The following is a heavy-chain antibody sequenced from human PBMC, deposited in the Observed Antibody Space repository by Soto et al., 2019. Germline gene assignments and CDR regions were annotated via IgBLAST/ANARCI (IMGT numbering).Heavy chain of an antibody. CDR2: IYSGGST. CDR3: ARSPYSYGPIDY. J-gene: IGHJ4*02. CDR1: GFTVSSNY. D-gene: IGHD5-18*01. V-gene: IGHV3-66*01. Sequence: EVQLVESGGGLVQPGGSLRLSCAASGFTVSSNYMSWVRQAPGKGLEWGSVIYSGGSTYYADSVKGRFTISRDNSKNTLYLQMNSLRAEDTAVYYCARSPYSYGPIDYWGQGTLVTVSS.